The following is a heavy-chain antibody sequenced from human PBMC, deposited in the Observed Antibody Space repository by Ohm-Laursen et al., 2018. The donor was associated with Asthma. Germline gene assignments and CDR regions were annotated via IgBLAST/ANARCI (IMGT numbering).Heavy chain of an antibody. CDR1: GGTFSSYA. V-gene: IGHV1-69*13. D-gene: IGHD3-3*01. CDR3: ASRPITLFGVVIEYYYYGMDV. CDR2: SIPIIGTA. Sequence: SVKVSCKASGGTFSSYAISWVRQAPGQGLEWMGGSIPIIGTANYAQKFQGRVTITADESTSTAYMELRSLRSEDTAVYYCASRPITLFGVVIEYYYYGMDVWGQGTTVTVSS. J-gene: IGHJ6*02.